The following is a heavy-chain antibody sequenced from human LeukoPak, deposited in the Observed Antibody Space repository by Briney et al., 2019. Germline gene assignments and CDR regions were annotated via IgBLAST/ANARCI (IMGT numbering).Heavy chain of an antibody. Sequence: SETQSLTCAVSGYSISSGYYWGWIRQPPGKGLEWIGSIYHSGSTHYNPSLKSRVTISVDTSKNQFSLKLSSVTAADTAVYYCARDTYYYDSSGYSYFDYWGQGTLVTVSS. D-gene: IGHD3-22*01. CDR1: GYSISSGYY. CDR3: ARDTYYYDSSGYSYFDY. J-gene: IGHJ4*02. CDR2: IYHSGST. V-gene: IGHV4-38-2*02.